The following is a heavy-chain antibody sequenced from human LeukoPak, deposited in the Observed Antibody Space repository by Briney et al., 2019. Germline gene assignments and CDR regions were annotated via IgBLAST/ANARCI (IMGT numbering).Heavy chain of an antibody. D-gene: IGHD6-19*01. J-gene: IGHJ4*02. CDR3: ARVGPGIAVAGTLDY. CDR2: INHSGST. V-gene: IGHV4-34*01. CDR1: GGSFSGYY. Sequence: SETLSLTCAVYGGSFSGYYWSWIRQPPGKGLEWIGEINHSGSTNYNPSLKSRVTISVDTSKSQFSLKLSSVTAADTAVYYCARVGPGIAVAGTLDYWGQGTLVTVSS.